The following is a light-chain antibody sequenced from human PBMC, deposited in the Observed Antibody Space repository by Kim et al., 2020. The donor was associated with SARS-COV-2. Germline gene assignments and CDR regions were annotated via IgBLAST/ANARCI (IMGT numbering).Light chain of an antibody. CDR2: DAS. V-gene: IGKV1-33*01. CDR1: QDISNH. J-gene: IGKJ2*01. CDR3: QQFDNLPYT. Sequence: DIQMTQSPSSLSASIGDRVTITCQASQDISNHLNWYQQKPGKAPKLLIYDASKLETGAPSRFRVRGSGSDFTLTISSLQPEDIATYFCQQFDNLPYTFGQGTKLEI.